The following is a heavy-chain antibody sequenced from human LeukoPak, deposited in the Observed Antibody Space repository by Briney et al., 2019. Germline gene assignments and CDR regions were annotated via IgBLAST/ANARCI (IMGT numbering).Heavy chain of an antibody. CDR3: ARDRSTKYYYDSSGYYFDY. D-gene: IGHD3-22*01. CDR2: TIPIFGIA. J-gene: IGHJ4*02. V-gene: IGHV1-69*04. CDR1: GGTFSSYA. Sequence: ASVKVSCKASGGTFSSYAISWVRQAPGQGLEWMGRTIPIFGIANYAQKFQGRVTITADKSTSTAYMELSSLRSEDTAVYYCARDRSTKYYYDSSGYYFDYWGQGTLVTVS.